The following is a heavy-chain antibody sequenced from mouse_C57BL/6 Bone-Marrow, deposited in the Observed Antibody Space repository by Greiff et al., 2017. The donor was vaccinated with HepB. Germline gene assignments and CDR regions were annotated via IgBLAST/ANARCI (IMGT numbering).Heavy chain of an antibody. CDR2: IDPENGDT. J-gene: IGHJ4*01. Sequence: VQLQQSGAELVRPGASVKLSCTASGFNIKDDYMHWVKQRPEQGLEWIGWIDPENGDTEYASKFQGKATITADTSSNTAYLQLSSLTSEDTAVYYCTTHFITTVVATYYYAVDYWGQGTSVTVSS. CDR3: TTHFITTVVATYYYAVDY. CDR1: GFNIKDDY. V-gene: IGHV14-4*01. D-gene: IGHD1-1*01.